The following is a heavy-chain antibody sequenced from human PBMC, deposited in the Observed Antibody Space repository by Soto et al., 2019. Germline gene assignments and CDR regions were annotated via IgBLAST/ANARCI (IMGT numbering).Heavy chain of an antibody. V-gene: IGHV3-11*05. Sequence: GGSLRLSCAASGFTFSDYYMSWIRQAPGKGLEWVSYITSSSGYTNYADSVKGRFTISRDNAKNSLYLQMNSLRAEDTAVYYCARDRAYYYDSSGGDAFEIWGQGTMVTVSS. J-gene: IGHJ3*02. CDR3: ARDRAYYYDSSGGDAFEI. CDR1: GFTFSDYY. D-gene: IGHD3-22*01. CDR2: ITSSSGYT.